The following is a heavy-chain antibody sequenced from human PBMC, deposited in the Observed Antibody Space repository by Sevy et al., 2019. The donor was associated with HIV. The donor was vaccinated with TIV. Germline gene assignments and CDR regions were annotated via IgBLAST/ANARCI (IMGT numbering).Heavy chain of an antibody. CDR2: IHYSGRT. CDR3: ARDHGYSNGWFPYYYYYGMDV. CDR1: GGSISSHSYY. D-gene: IGHD6-19*01. Sequence: SQTLSLTCSVSGGSISSHSYYWTWIRQHPGKGLEWIGYIHYSGRTYYNPSLKSRVTISLDTSKNQVSLRLRSVTAADTAVYYCARDHGYSNGWFPYYYYYGMDVWGPGTTVTVSS. V-gene: IGHV4-31*03. J-gene: IGHJ6*02.